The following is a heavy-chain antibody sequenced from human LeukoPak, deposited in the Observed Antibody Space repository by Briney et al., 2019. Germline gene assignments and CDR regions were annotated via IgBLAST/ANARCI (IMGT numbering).Heavy chain of an antibody. CDR1: GFTVSSNY. J-gene: IGHJ3*02. Sequence: GGSLRLSCAASGFTVSSNYMSWVRQAPGKGLEWVSVIYSGGSTYYADSVKGRFTISRDNSKNTLYLQMNSLRAEDTAVYYCAKVGDYGDSGAFDIWGQGTMVTVSS. CDR3: AKVGDYGDSGAFDI. D-gene: IGHD4-17*01. CDR2: IYSGGST. V-gene: IGHV3-53*05.